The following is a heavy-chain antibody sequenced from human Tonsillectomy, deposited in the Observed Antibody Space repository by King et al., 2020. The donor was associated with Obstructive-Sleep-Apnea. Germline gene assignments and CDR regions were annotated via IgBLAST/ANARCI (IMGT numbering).Heavy chain of an antibody. CDR2: IKHSGST. D-gene: IGHD2-15*01. V-gene: IGHV4-34*01. CDR3: ARGGGCSGGRCYFVDY. CDR1: GGSFSGYY. Sequence: VQLQQWGAGLLKPSETLSLTCAVYGGSFSGYYWSWIRQPPGKGLEWIGEIKHSGSTNHNPSLKSRVTISVDTSKNQCSLKLSSVTAADTAVYYCARGGGCSGGRCYFVDYWGQGTQVTVSS. J-gene: IGHJ4*02.